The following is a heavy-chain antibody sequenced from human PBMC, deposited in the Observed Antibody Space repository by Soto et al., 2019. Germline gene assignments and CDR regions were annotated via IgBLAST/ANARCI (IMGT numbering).Heavy chain of an antibody. D-gene: IGHD3-10*01. CDR2: INAGNGNT. J-gene: IGHJ4*02. V-gene: IGHV1-3*01. CDR3: ARGPRSMVYFDY. CDR1: GYTFTSYV. Sequence: RGSCQACGYTFTSYVMHWVRQAPGQRLEWMGWINAGNGNTKYSQKFQGRVTITRDTSASTAYMKLSSLRSEDTAVYYCARGPRSMVYFDYWGQGTLVTVSS.